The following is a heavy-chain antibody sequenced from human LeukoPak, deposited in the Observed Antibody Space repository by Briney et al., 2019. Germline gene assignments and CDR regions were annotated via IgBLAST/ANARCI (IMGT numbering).Heavy chain of an antibody. J-gene: IGHJ4*02. CDR1: GFTFSSYG. CDR2: IRYDGSNK. Sequence: GGSLRLSCAASGFTFSSYGMHWVRQAPGKGLEWVAFIRYDGSNKYYADSVKGRFTTSRDNSKNTLYLQMNSLRAEDTAVYYCAKDRVYDYVWGSYPIDFDYWGQGTLVTVSS. D-gene: IGHD3-16*02. CDR3: AKDRVYDYVWGSYPIDFDY. V-gene: IGHV3-30*02.